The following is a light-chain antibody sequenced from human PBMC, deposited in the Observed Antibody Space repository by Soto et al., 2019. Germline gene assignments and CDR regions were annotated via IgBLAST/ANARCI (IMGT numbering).Light chain of an antibody. Sequence: DIQMTQSPSSLSASVGDRVTITCRASQSITIYLNWYQQKPGKAPKLLIYAASSLQSGVPSRFSGSGSVTDFTLTISSLQPEDFATYYCQQSYSTRRTFGGGTKVEIK. CDR2: AAS. V-gene: IGKV1-39*01. J-gene: IGKJ4*01. CDR1: QSITIY. CDR3: QQSYSTRRT.